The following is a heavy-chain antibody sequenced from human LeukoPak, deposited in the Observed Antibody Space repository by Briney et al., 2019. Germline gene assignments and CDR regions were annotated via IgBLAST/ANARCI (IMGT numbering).Heavy chain of an antibody. CDR3: AREEAYIAAALY. Sequence: GGSLGLSCAVSGFSVCGYWMTWVRPAPGKGLEWVSYISSSGSTIYYADSVRGRCTIYRDNAKNSLYLQMNSLGAEDTAVYYCAREEAYIAAALYWGQGTRVTVSS. CDR2: ISSSGSTI. CDR1: GFSVCGYW. J-gene: IGHJ4*02. V-gene: IGHV3-48*04. D-gene: IGHD6-13*01.